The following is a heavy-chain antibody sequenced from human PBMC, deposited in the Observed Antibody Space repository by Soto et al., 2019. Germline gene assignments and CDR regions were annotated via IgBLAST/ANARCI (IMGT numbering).Heavy chain of an antibody. V-gene: IGHV1-2*02. Sequence: QVQLVQSGAEVNKPGASVRVSCKSSGYTFSAYNVHWVRQAPGQGLEWLGWIFPQSGATKYTQRLQGRVTMTRDTSISAVYMELCRLRSDDTAAYYCARESSTWTQSCSRTTCALDQWGQGTLVIVSS. CDR3: ARESSTWTQSCSRTTCALDQ. CDR1: GYTFSAYN. J-gene: IGHJ4*02. CDR2: IFPQSGAT. D-gene: IGHD2-2*01.